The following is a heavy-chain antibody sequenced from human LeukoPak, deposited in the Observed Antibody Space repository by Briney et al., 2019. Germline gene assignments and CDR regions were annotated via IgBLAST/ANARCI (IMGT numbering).Heavy chain of an antibody. CDR2: IYYSGST. V-gene: IGHV4-39*01. CDR3: ARRGYRSSTSCYEYWFDP. Sequence: SETLSLTCTVSGGSISSSSYYWGWIRQPPGKGLEWIGIIYYSGSTYYNPSLKGRLTISVDKSKNQFSLKLSSVTATDTAVYYCARRGYRSSTSCYEYWFDPWGQGTLVTVSS. J-gene: IGHJ5*02. D-gene: IGHD2-2*01. CDR1: GGSISSSSYY.